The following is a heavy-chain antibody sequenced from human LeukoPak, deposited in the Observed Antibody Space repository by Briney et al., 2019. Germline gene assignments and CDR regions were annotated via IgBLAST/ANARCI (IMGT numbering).Heavy chain of an antibody. D-gene: IGHD6-19*01. CDR2: ISWDGGSS. Sequence: GGSLRLSCASAGFTFVDYAMPWVREAPGKGLEWVSLISWDGGSSYYADSVKGRFTISRDNSKNSLYLQMNSLRAQDTALYYCAKDSKAVTGTGNIDYWGQGTLVTVSS. CDR3: AKDSKAVTGTGNIDY. V-gene: IGHV3-43D*03. CDR1: GFTFVDYA. J-gene: IGHJ4*02.